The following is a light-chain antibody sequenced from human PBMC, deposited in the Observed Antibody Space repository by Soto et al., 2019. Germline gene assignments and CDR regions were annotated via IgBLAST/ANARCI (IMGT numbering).Light chain of an antibody. CDR1: LSVSSN. CDR2: GAS. Sequence: IVMTQSPATLSVSPGQRATLSCRASLSVSSNLAWYQHKPGQAPRLLIYGASTRATGIPARFSGSGSGTEFTLTTNSLQSEDFAVYYCQQYNDWYTFGQGTKVDIK. CDR3: QQYNDWYT. J-gene: IGKJ2*01. V-gene: IGKV3-15*01.